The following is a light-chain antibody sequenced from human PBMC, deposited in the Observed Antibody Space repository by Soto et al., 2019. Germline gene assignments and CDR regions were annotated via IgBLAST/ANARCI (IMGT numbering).Light chain of an antibody. CDR1: QSVTSN. V-gene: IGKV3-15*01. Sequence: ETVMTQSPATLSVSPGERATLSCRASQSVTSNLAWYQQKPGQTPRLLIHGASTRATGIPARFSGSGSGTACTLTTSSRRSEDFAIYYCQQYVNWPRTFGQGTKVEIK. J-gene: IGKJ1*01. CDR3: QQYVNWPRT. CDR2: GAS.